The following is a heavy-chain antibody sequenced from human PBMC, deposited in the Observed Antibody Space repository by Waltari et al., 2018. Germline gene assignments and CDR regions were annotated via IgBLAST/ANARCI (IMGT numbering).Heavy chain of an antibody. CDR3: AGVFGGFGGPAFDY. Sequence: QVQLVQSGAEVKKPGASVKVSCKASGYTFTSYAMHWVRQAPGQRLEWMGWIHDGKGNRKCAQELQGVVTSTRDTTGSAAYMELSSLRSEGTGVYYCAGVFGGFGGPAFDYWGQGTLVTVSS. J-gene: IGHJ4*02. CDR1: GYTFTSYA. V-gene: IGHV1-3*01. CDR2: IHDGKGNR. D-gene: IGHD3-10*01.